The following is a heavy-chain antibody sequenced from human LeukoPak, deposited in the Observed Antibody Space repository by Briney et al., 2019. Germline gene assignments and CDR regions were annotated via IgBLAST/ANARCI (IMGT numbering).Heavy chain of an antibody. CDR1: GXSISSYY. CDR3: ARASGLLRFLEWLPAYFDY. V-gene: IGHV4-59*01. Sequence: SATLSLPFTVAGXSISSYYWSWIRQPPGKGLEGIGYISYSGSTNYNPSLKSRATISVDTSKKQFSLKLSSVTASDTAVYYCARASGLLRFLEWLPAYFDYWGQGTLVTVSS. CDR2: ISYSGST. D-gene: IGHD3-3*01. J-gene: IGHJ4*02.